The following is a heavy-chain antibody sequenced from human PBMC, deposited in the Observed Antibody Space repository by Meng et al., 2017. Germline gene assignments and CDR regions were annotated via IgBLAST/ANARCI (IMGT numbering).Heavy chain of an antibody. J-gene: IGHJ4*02. V-gene: IGHV1-2*02. CDR1: GHTFTGYY. CDR3: ARDRSHDY. Sequence: ASVKVSCKASGHTFTGYYMHWVRQAPGQGLEWMGWINPNSGGTSSAQRFQGRVTMTRDTSISTAYMELSSLRSDDTAVYYCARDRSHDYWGQGTLVTVSS. CDR2: INPNSGGT.